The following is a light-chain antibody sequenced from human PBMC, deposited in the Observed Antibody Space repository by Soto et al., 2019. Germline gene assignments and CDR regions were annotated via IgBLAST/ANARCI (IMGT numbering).Light chain of an antibody. V-gene: IGKV3-20*01. CDR1: QSVSNSY. Sequence: EIVFTQSPGTLSLSPGERATLSCRASQSVSNSYLAWYQHKPGQAPRLLIYGVSSRATGIPDRFSGSGSGTHFTLTISRLEPEDFAVYYCHQYGTSPKTFGQVTKVEIK. J-gene: IGKJ1*01. CDR3: HQYGTSPKT. CDR2: GVS.